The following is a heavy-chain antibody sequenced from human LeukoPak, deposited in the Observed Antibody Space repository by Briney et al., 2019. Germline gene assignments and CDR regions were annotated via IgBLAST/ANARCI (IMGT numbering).Heavy chain of an antibody. J-gene: IGHJ4*02. CDR1: GYTFTSCG. CDR2: ISAYNGNT. Sequence: ASVKVSCKASGYTFTSCGISWVRQAPGQGREWMGWISAYNGNTNYAQKLQGRVTMTTDTSTSTAYMELRSLRSDDTAVYYCARDIPLLFRYYYGSSGYKPFDYWGQGTLVTVSS. CDR3: ARDIPLLFRYYYGSSGYKPFDY. V-gene: IGHV1-18*01. D-gene: IGHD3-22*01.